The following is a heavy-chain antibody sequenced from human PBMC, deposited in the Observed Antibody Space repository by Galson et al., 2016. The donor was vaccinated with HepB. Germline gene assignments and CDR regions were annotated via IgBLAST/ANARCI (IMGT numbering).Heavy chain of an antibody. J-gene: IGHJ4*02. CDR2: ISGSGSRR. V-gene: IGHV3-11*01. CDR3: ARNPYYYDSSASMTIKSKGFFDN. CDR1: GFTFSDYY. Sequence: SLRLSCAASGFTFSDYYLSWIRQAPGKGLEWVSYISGSGSRRYYADPVKGRFTVSRDNAKNSLYLQMNNLRADDAAVYFCARNPYYYDSSASMTIKSKGFFDNWGQGTLVTVSS. D-gene: IGHD3-22*01.